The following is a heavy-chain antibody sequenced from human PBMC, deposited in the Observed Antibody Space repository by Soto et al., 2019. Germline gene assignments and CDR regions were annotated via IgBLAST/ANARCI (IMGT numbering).Heavy chain of an antibody. V-gene: IGHV1-18*01. D-gene: IGHD3-3*01. CDR2: ISAYNGDT. Sequence: ASVKVSCKASGYTFTNYGITWVRQAPGQGLEWMGWISAYNGDTHYTQRLQGRVTMTTDTSTSTAYMELRGLRSDDTAVYYCARDYFWSGPLNVFDIWGQGTMVTVSS. J-gene: IGHJ3*02. CDR3: ARDYFWSGPLNVFDI. CDR1: GYTFTNYG.